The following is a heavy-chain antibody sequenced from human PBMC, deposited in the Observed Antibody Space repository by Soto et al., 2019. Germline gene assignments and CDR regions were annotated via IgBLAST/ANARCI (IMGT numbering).Heavy chain of an antibody. D-gene: IGHD3-16*01. CDR2: ISYDGSNK. CDR3: ARDFGYPFNWFDP. CDR1: GFTFSSYA. Sequence: GGSLRLSCAASGFTFSSYAMHWVRQAPGKGLEWVAVISYDGSNKYYADSVKGRFTISRDNSENTLYLQMNSLRAEDTAVYYCARDFGYPFNWFDPWGQGTLVTVSS. V-gene: IGHV3-30-3*01. J-gene: IGHJ5*02.